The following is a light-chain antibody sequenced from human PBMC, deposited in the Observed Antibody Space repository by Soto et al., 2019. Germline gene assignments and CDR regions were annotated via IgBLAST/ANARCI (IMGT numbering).Light chain of an antibody. CDR1: QSISNY. V-gene: IGKV1-39*01. CDR3: QQSYSTLSIT. Sequence: DRVTITCRASQSISNYLNWYQQKPGKAPKLLIYAASSLQSGVPSRFSGSGSGTDFTLTISSLQPEDFATYYCQQSYSTLSITFGQGTRLEIK. CDR2: AAS. J-gene: IGKJ5*01.